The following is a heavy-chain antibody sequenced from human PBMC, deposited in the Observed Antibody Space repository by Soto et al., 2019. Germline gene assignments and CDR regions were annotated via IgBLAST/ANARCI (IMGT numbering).Heavy chain of an antibody. CDR2: ISGSGGST. CDR3: AKVVKYDVLTGYYKGPDYYGMDV. J-gene: IGHJ6*02. Sequence: GGSLRLSCAASGFTFSIYSMNWVRQAPGKGLEWVSLISGSGGSTHYADSVEGRFTISRDNSKNTLYLEMDSLRAEDTAVYYCAKVVKYDVLTGYYKGPDYYGMDVWGQGTTVTVSS. V-gene: IGHV3-23*01. D-gene: IGHD3-9*01. CDR1: GFTFSIYS.